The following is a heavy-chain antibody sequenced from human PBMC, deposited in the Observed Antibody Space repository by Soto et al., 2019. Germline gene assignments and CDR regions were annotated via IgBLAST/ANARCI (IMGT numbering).Heavy chain of an antibody. CDR1: GFRFSRSA. CDR2: ISGTGGNT. J-gene: IGHJ6*02. V-gene: IGHV3-23*01. Sequence: VGSLRLSCVASGFRFSRSAVGWIRQPPGRGLDWVSAISGTGGNTYFADSVEGRFVISRDNSKNTLYLQMNSLRAEDTAVYYCAKVRIDHYNGFDAWGQGTTVTVSS. D-gene: IGHD2-8*01. CDR3: AKVRIDHYNGFDA.